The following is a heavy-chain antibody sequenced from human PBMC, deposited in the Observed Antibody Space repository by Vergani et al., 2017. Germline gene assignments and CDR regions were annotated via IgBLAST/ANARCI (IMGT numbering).Heavy chain of an antibody. D-gene: IGHD3-3*01. CDR1: GAAFNSYQ. J-gene: IGHJ3*01. CDR2: IDYKGKS. Sequence: QVQLQQWGAGLLKTSETLSLTCAVSGAAFNSYQWTWIRQSPGRGLEWIGEIDYKGKSICNPTLKSRVTISVDNSKRHFSLHVTSVTAADSAMYYCVRRDFWVGPRTFDFWGAGTPVTVSS. V-gene: IGHV4-34*01. CDR3: VRRDFWVGPRTFDF.